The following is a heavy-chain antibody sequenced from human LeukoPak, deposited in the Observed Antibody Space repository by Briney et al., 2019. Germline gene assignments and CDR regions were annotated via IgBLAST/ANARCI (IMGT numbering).Heavy chain of an antibody. CDR1: GFTFSSYG. J-gene: IGHJ4*02. CDR3: AKGFGRRASPENVLRYFDWLLPPLGY. CDR2: ISYDGSNK. D-gene: IGHD3-9*01. V-gene: IGHV3-30*18. Sequence: PGRSLRLSCAASGFTFSSYGMHWVRQAPGKGLEWVAVISYDGSNKYYADSVKGRFTISRDNSKNTLYLQMNSLRAEDTAVYYCAKGFGRRASPENVLRYFDWLLPPLGYWGQGTLVTVSS.